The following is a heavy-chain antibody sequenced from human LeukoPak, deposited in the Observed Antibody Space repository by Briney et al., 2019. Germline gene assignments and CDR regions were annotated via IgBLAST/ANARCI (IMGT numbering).Heavy chain of an antibody. J-gene: IGHJ5*02. CDR1: GGSISSSSYY. Sequence: SETLSLTCTVSGGSISSSSYYWGWIRQPPGKGLEWIGSIYYSGSTYYNPSLKSRVTISVDTSKNQFSLKLSSVTAADTAVYYCARVLDYYDSSGYWFDPWGQGTLVTVSS. D-gene: IGHD3-22*01. V-gene: IGHV4-39*01. CDR3: ARVLDYYDSSGYWFDP. CDR2: IYYSGST.